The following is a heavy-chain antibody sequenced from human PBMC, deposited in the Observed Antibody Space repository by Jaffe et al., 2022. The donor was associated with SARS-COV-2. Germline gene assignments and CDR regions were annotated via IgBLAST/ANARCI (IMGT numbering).Heavy chain of an antibody. CDR2: IYYSGST. J-gene: IGHJ4*02. V-gene: IGHV4-59*01. D-gene: IGHD4-17*01. CDR1: GGSISNFY. CDR3: ARETIYGGNRFDY. Sequence: QVQLQESGPGLVKPSETLSLTCTVSGGSISNFYWSWIRQPPGKGLEWIGYIYYSGSTNYNPSLKSRVSISVDTSKNQFSLKLSSVTAADTAVYFCARETIYGGNRFDYWGQGTLVTVSS.